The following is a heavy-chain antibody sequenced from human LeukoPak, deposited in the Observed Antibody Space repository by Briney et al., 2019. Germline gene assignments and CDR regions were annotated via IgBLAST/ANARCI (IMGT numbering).Heavy chain of an antibody. V-gene: IGHV3-48*04. CDR2: ISSSSSTI. CDR1: GFTFSSYS. D-gene: IGHD5-18*01. J-gene: IGHJ5*02. Sequence: PGGSLRLSCAASGFTFSSYSMNWVRQAPGKGLEWVSYISSSSSTIKYADSVKGRFTISRDNAKNSLYLQMNSLRAEDTAVYCARSLLGMVTNSWGQGTLVTVSS. CDR3: ARSLLGMVTNS.